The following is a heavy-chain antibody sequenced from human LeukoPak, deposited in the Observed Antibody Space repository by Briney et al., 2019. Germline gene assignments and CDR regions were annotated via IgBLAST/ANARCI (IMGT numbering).Heavy chain of an antibody. CDR1: GGSISSSSYY. V-gene: IGHV4-39*07. CDR2: IYYSGST. J-gene: IGHJ6*02. Sequence: SETLSLTCTVSGGSISSSSYYWGWIRQPPGKGLEWIGSIYYSGSTYYNPSLKSRVTISVDTSKNQFSLKLSSVTAADTAVYYCARSPWRPYYYGMDVWGQGTTVTVSS. CDR3: ARSPWRPYYYGMDV.